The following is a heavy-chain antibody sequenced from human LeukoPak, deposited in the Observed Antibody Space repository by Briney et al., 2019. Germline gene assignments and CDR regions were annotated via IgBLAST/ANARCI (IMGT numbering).Heavy chain of an antibody. CDR2: INPSGGST. CDR3: ARITGGIYCSSTSCSKISGDFDY. Sequence: ASVKVSCKASGYTFTSYYMHWVRQAPGQGLEWMGIINPSGGSTSYAQKFQGRVTMTRDTSTSTVYMELSSLRSEDTAVYYCARITGGIYCSSTSCSKISGDFDYWGQGTLVTVPS. CDR1: GYTFTSYY. D-gene: IGHD2-2*01. V-gene: IGHV1-46*01. J-gene: IGHJ4*02.